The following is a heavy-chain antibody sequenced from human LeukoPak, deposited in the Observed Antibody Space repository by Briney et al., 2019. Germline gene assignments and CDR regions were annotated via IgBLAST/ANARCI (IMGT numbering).Heavy chain of an antibody. Sequence: GGSLRLSCAASGFTFSSYTMNWVRQAPGKGREWVSCISSSSSYIYYADSVKGRFTISRDNAKNSLYLQMNSLRAEDTAVYYCARLDRYCSSTSCRYYSYYYYMDVWGKGTTVTVSS. CDR2: ISSSSSYI. V-gene: IGHV3-21*01. J-gene: IGHJ6*03. CDR1: GFTFSSYT. CDR3: ARLDRYCSSTSCRYYSYYYYMDV. D-gene: IGHD2-2*01.